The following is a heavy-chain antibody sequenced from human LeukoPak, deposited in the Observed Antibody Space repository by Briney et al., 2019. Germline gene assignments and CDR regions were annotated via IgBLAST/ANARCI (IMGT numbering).Heavy chain of an antibody. J-gene: IGHJ4*02. CDR2: VYYRGAT. Sequence: PSEILSLTCTVSGDSITSYYWNWIRQPPGKGLEWIGYVYYRGATNYNPSLKTRVTTSIDTSKKQFSLKLSSVTAADTAVYFCAGVFSGRRPFELWGKGTLVTASS. V-gene: IGHV4-59*01. CDR3: AGVFSGRRPFEL. CDR1: GDSITSYY. D-gene: IGHD3-10*01.